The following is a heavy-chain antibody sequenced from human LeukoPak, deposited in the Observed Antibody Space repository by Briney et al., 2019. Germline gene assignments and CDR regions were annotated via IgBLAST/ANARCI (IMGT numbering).Heavy chain of an antibody. CDR3: ARDYGSGSSYYYYGMDV. CDR2: IIPIFGTA. D-gene: IGHD3-10*01. J-gene: IGHJ6*04. CDR1: GGPFSSYA. Sequence: SVKVSCKASGGPFSSYAISWVRQAPGQGLEWMGGIIPIFGTANYAQKFQGRVTITADKSTSTAYMELSSLRSEDTAVYYCARDYGSGSSYYYYGMDVWGKGTTVTVSS. V-gene: IGHV1-69*06.